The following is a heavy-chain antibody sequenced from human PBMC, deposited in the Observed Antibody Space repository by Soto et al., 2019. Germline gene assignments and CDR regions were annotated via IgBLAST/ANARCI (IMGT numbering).Heavy chain of an antibody. Sequence: GGSLGLSCTASGFSFGDYAMSWFSQTPGKGLEWVGFIRSKAYGGTTEYAASVKGRFTISGDDSKSIAYLQMNSLKTEDTAVYYCTRRVTYYYDSSGSPDAFDIWGQGTMVTVSS. CDR1: GFSFGDYA. V-gene: IGHV3-49*03. D-gene: IGHD3-22*01. CDR2: IRSKAYGGTT. CDR3: TRRVTYYYDSSGSPDAFDI. J-gene: IGHJ3*02.